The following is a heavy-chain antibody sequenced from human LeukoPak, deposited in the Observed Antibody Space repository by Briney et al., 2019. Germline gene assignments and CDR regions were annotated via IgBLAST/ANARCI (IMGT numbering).Heavy chain of an antibody. V-gene: IGHV4-31*03. CDR1: GGSISSGGYY. J-gene: IGHJ5*02. CDR2: IYYSGST. Sequence: PSQTLSLTCTVSGGSISSGGYYWSWIRQHPGKGLEWIGYIYYSGSTYYNPSLKSRVTISVDTSENQFSLKLSSVTAADTAVYYCACSEGKDIVVVPGTFDPWGQGTLVTVSS. CDR3: ACSEGKDIVVVPGTFDP. D-gene: IGHD2-2*01.